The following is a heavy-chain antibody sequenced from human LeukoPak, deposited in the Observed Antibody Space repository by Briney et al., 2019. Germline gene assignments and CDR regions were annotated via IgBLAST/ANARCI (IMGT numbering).Heavy chain of an antibody. J-gene: IGHJ6*02. CDR1: GYTFTSYG. D-gene: IGHD1-26*01. V-gene: IGHV1-18*01. CDR3: ARASKGGSYGNYGMDV. CDR2: ISAYNGNT. Sequence: ASVKVSCKASGYTFTSYGISWVRQAPGQGLEWMGWISAYNGNTNYAQNLQGRVTMTTDTSTTTAYMELRSQGSDDTAVYYCARASKGGSYGNYGMDVWGQGTTVTVSS.